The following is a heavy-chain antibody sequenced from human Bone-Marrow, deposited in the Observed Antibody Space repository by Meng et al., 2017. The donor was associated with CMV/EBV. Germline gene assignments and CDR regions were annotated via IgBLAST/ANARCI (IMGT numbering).Heavy chain of an antibody. CDR2: INHSGST. D-gene: IGHD3-22*01. V-gene: IGHV4-34*01. CDR1: GGSFSGYY. CDR3: ARGTNKYDSSGYFVDY. Sequence: SETLSLTCAVYGGSFSGYYWSWIRQPPGKGLEWIGEINHSGSTNYNPSLKSRVTISVDTSKNQFSLKLSSVTAAARAVFYCARGTNKYDSSGYFVDYWGQGTLVTVSS. J-gene: IGHJ4*02.